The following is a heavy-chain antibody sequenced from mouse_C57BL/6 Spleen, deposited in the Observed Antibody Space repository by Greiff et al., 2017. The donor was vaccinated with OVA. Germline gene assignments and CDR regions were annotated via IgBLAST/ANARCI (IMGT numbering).Heavy chain of an antibody. CDR2: ISSGSSTI. D-gene: IGHD4-1*01. Sequence: VQLKESGGGLVKPGGSLKLSCAASGFTFSDYGMHWVRQAPEKGLEWVAYISSGSSTIYYADTVKGRFTISRDNAKNTLFLQMPSLRSEDTAMYYCARGWDGGYFDYWGQGTTLTVSS. J-gene: IGHJ2*01. CDR1: GFTFSDYG. V-gene: IGHV5-17*01. CDR3: ARGWDGGYFDY.